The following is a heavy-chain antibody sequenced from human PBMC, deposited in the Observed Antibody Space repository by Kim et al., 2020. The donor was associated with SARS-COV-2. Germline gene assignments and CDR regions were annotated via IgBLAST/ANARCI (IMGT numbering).Heavy chain of an antibody. CDR2: IYYDGSNK. Sequence: GGSLRLSCAASGFTFSSFSMNWVRQAPGKGLEWVALIYYDGSNKYYADSVQGRLTISRDNSDNTLYLQMNSLRAEDTAIYYCAKDRIRDGRNDLDYWGRG. CDR3: AKDRIRDGRNDLDY. D-gene: IGHD2-8*01. V-gene: IGHV3-33*06. J-gene: IGHJ4*02. CDR1: GFTFSSFS.